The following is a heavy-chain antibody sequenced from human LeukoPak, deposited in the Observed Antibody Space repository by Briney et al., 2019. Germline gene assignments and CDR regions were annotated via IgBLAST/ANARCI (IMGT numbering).Heavy chain of an antibody. J-gene: IGHJ4*02. CDR2: IYYSGST. Sequence: PSETLSLTCTVSGGSISSSSYYWGWIRQPPGKGLEWIGSIYYSGSTYYNPSLKSRVTISIDTSKNQFSLKLSSVTAADTAVYYCARVEYSSGRDYWGQGTLVTVSS. D-gene: IGHD6-19*01. V-gene: IGHV4-39*07. CDR3: ARVEYSSGRDY. CDR1: GGSISSSSYY.